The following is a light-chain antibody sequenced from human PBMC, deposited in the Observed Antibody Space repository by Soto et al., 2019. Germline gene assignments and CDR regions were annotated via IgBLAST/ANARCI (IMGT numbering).Light chain of an antibody. J-gene: IGKJ4*01. CDR2: YAS. Sequence: DIQMTQSPSSLSASVGDRVTITCQASQDISNYLNWYQQKPGKAPKLLIYYASNLETGVPSRFSGSGSGTDFTFTISSLQPEDSATYYCQQYDNLPLTFGGGTKVEIK. CDR3: QQYDNLPLT. V-gene: IGKV1-33*01. CDR1: QDISNY.